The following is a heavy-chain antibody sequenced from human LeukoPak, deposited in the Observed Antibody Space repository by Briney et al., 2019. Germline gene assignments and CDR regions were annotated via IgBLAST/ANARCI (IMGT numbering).Heavy chain of an antibody. CDR2: ISDSGSGT. V-gene: IGHV3-23*01. CDR3: ARSYDYVWGSHRYVFDY. Sequence: PGGSLRLSCAVSGFTFSSYAMSWVRQAPGKGLEWVSGISDSGSGTYYADSVKGRFTISRDNSKNTLYLQMNSLRAEDTAMYYCARSYDYVWGSHRYVFDYWGQGTLVTVSS. D-gene: IGHD3-16*02. CDR1: GFTFSSYA. J-gene: IGHJ4*02.